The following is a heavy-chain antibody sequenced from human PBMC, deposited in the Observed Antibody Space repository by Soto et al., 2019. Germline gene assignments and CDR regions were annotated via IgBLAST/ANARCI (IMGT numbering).Heavy chain of an antibody. D-gene: IGHD3-3*01. J-gene: IGHJ4*02. CDR1: GFTFSSYA. CDR3: ARDPITIFGVVLYYFDY. CDR2: ISYDGSNK. V-gene: IGHV3-30-3*01. Sequence: QVQLVESGGGVVQPGRSLRLSCAASGFTFSSYAIHWVRQAPGKGLDWVAVISYDGSNKYYADSVKGRFTISRDNSKNTLYLQMNSLRAEDTAVYYCARDPITIFGVVLYYFDYWGQGTLVTVSS.